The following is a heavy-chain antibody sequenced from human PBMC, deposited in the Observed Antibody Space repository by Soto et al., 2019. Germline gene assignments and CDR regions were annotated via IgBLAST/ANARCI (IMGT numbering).Heavy chain of an antibody. V-gene: IGHV1-18*01. CDR3: ARAIYTYRYNRFDP. CDR1: GYTFTSYG. CDR2: ISAYNGNT. D-gene: IGHD3-16*02. J-gene: IGHJ5*02. Sequence: ASVKVCCKASGYTFTSYGISWVRQAPGQGLERMGWISAYNGNTNYAQKLQGRVTMTTDTSTSTAYMELRSLRSDDTAVDYSARAIYTYRYNRFDPWGQGTLVTVSS.